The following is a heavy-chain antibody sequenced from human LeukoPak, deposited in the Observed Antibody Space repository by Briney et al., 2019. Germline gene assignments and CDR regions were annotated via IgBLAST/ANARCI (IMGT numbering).Heavy chain of an antibody. D-gene: IGHD3-10*02. Sequence: GGSLRLSCTVSGFTVSSNSMSWVRQAPGKGLEWVSFIYSDNTHYSDSVKGRFTISRDNSKNTLYLQMNSLRAEDTAVYYCAELGITMIGGVWGKGTTVTISS. CDR1: GFTVSSNS. V-gene: IGHV3-66*03. CDR2: IYSDNT. J-gene: IGHJ6*04. CDR3: AELGITMIGGV.